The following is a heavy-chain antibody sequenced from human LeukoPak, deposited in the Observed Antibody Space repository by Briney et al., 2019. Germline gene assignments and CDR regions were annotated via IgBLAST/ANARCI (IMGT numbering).Heavy chain of an antibody. CDR1: GFTFSRYF. D-gene: IGHD3-10*02. CDR3: AELGITMIGGV. J-gene: IGHJ6*04. V-gene: IGHV3-48*04. CDR2: IFAGSGTT. Sequence: GGSLRLSCAASGFTFSRYFLAWVRQAPGKVLEWVASIFAGSGTTHYADSVKGRFTISRDNAKNSLYLQMNSLRAEDTAVYYCAELGITMIGGVWGKGTTVTISS.